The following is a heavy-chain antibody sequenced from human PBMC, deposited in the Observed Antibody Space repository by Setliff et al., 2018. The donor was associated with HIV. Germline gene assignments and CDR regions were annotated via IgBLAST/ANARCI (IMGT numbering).Heavy chain of an antibody. J-gene: IGHJ6*03. CDR1: GGTFSSFG. V-gene: IGHV1-69*13. CDR3: AASTEMVTFGYSYYYMDV. Sequence: SVKVSCKASGGTFSSFGISWVRQAPGQGLEWMGGITPMFGTAKYAQKFQGRVPITADESTSTVYMEMSSLRSEDTAVYYCAASTEMVTFGYSYYYMDVWGKGTTVTVSS. D-gene: IGHD3-16*01. CDR2: ITPMFGTA.